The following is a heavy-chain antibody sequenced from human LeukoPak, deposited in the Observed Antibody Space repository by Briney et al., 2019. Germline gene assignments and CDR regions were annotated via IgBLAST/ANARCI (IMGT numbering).Heavy chain of an antibody. V-gene: IGHV4-59*12. CDR2: VYYSGST. D-gene: IGHD1-26*01. CDR1: GGSISSYY. CDR3: ARDLEGYSGSWPAGFDY. Sequence: SETLSLTCTVSGGSISSYYWSWIRQPPGKGLEWIGYVYYSGSTNYNPSLKSRVSISVDTSKNQFSLKLSSVTAADTAVYYCARDLEGYSGSWPAGFDYWGQGTLVTVSS. J-gene: IGHJ4*02.